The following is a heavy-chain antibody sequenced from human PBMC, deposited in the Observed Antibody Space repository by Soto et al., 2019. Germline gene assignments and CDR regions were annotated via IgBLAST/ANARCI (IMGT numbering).Heavy chain of an antibody. J-gene: IGHJ4*02. CDR1: GGTFSSYA. Sequence: SVKVSCKASGGTFSSYAISWVRQAPGQGLEWMGGIIPIFGTANYAQKFQGRVTITADESTSTAYMELSSLRSEDTAVYYCARDHPVGATDYLDYWGQGTLVTVSS. CDR2: IIPIFGTA. CDR3: ARDHPVGATDYLDY. V-gene: IGHV1-69*13. D-gene: IGHD1-26*01.